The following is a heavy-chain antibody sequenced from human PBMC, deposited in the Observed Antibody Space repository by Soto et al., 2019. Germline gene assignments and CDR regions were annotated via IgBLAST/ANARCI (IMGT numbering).Heavy chain of an antibody. J-gene: IGHJ4*02. D-gene: IGHD6-13*01. CDR2: VYYSGST. CDR1: GGSISSSSYY. Sequence: SETLSLTCTVSGGSISSSSYYWGWIRQPPGKGQEWIGSVYYSGSTYYNPSLKIRVTISVVTSKNQFSLKLSSVTAADTAVYYCARIVREQLVHFDYWGQGTLVTVSS. V-gene: IGHV4-39*01. CDR3: ARIVREQLVHFDY.